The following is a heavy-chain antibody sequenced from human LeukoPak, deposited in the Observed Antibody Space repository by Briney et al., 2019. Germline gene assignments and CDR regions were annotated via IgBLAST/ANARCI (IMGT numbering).Heavy chain of an antibody. CDR3: ARGRWQLERPYYYYYMDV. Sequence: PSETLSLTCTVSGGSISSYYWSWIRQPPGKGLEWIGYIYYSGSTNYNPSLKSRVTISVDTSKNQFSLKLSSVTAADTAVYYCARGRWQLERPYYYYYMDVWGKGTTVTVSS. J-gene: IGHJ6*03. CDR2: IYYSGST. D-gene: IGHD1-1*01. V-gene: IGHV4-59*01. CDR1: GGSISSYY.